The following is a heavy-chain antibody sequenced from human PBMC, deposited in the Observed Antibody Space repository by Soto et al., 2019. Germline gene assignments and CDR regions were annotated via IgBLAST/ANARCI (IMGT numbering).Heavy chain of an antibody. Sequence: QVQLQQSGPGLVKPSQTLSLTCTVSGGSISYEYYHWTWIRQSPGKGLEWIGYVHYTGSIMYNPSFKSRVTISVNTSENQYSLHLSSVTGADTAVYFCVRGDEGGEREFYGLDVWGQVTTVTVSS. CDR2: VHYTGSI. CDR3: VRGDEGGEREFYGLDV. V-gene: IGHV4-30-4*08. CDR1: GGSISYEYYH. D-gene: IGHD3-10*01. J-gene: IGHJ6*02.